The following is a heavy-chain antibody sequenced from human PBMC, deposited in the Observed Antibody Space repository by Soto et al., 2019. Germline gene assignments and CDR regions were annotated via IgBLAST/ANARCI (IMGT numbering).Heavy chain of an antibody. J-gene: IGHJ4*02. V-gene: IGHV3-21*01. CDR2: ISSSSTYI. CDR3: AGDYYDSSALY. D-gene: IGHD3-22*01. CDR1: GFTVSSNY. Sequence: PGGSLRLSCAASGFTVSSNYMSWVRQAPGKGLEWVSSISSSSTYIYYADSVKGRFTISRDNAKNSLYLQMNSLRAEDTAVYYCAGDYYDSSALYWGQGTLVTVSS.